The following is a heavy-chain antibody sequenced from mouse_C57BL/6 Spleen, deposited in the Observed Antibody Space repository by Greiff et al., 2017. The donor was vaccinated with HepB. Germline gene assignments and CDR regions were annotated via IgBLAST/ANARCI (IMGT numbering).Heavy chain of an antibody. CDR2: ISSGGSYT. CDR1: GFTFSSYG. D-gene: IGHD1-1*01. J-gene: IGHJ3*01. Sequence: EVQVVESGGDLVKPGGSLKLSCAASGFTFSSYGMSWVRQTPDKRLEWVATISSGGSYTYYPDSVKGRFTISRDNAKNTLYLQMSSLKSEDTAMYYCARPLYGSFAYWGQGTLVTVSA. V-gene: IGHV5-6*01. CDR3: ARPLYGSFAY.